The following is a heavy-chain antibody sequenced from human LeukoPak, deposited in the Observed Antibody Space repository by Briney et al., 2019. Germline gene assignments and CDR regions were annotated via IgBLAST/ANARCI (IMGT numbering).Heavy chain of an antibody. CDR2: IWHDGSHK. Sequence: GGSLRLSCAASGFSFDTYAMHWVRQAPGQGLEWVALIWHDGSHKFYSNSVRGQFTISRDNSKNTVYLQMNNLRPDDTAVYYCAREIFGSGSYPDSWGQGTLVTVSS. CDR1: GFSFDTYA. D-gene: IGHD3-10*01. V-gene: IGHV3-33*01. J-gene: IGHJ4*02. CDR3: AREIFGSGSYPDS.